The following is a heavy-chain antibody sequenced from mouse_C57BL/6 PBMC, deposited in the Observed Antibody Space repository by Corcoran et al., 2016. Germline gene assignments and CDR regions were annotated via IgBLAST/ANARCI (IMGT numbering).Heavy chain of an antibody. CDR1: GSTFTTYG. J-gene: IGHJ4*01. CDR2: INTYSGVP. D-gene: IGHD1-1*01. Sequence: QIQLVQSGPELKKPGETVKISCKASGSTFTTYGMSWVKQAPGKGLKWMGWINTYSGVPTYADDFKGRFAFSLETSASTAYLQINNLKNEDTATYFCARGYYGSSYYAMDYWGQGTSVTVSS. V-gene: IGHV9-3*01. CDR3: ARGYYGSSYYAMDY.